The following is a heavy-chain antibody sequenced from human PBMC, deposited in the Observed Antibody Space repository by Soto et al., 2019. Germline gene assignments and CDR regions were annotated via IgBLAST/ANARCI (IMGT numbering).Heavy chain of an antibody. Sequence: QAQLVESGGGVVQPGRSLRLSCAASGFTFSSYGMHWVRQAPVTGLEWVAVISYDGGLQHYADSVKGRFTISRDNSKNMVILQMNSLRAEDTAVYYCVSDRGYGHASVPYSWGQGTLVSVYS. V-gene: IGHV3-30*03. CDR3: VSDRGYGHASVPYS. J-gene: IGHJ4*02. CDR2: ISYDGGLQ. CDR1: GFTFSSYG. D-gene: IGHD5-18*01.